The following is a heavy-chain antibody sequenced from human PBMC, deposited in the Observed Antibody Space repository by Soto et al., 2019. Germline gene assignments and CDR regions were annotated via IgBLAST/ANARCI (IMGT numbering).Heavy chain of an antibody. Sequence: PGGSLRLSCAASGFAFSSYGIHWVRQAPGKGLEWVAVISHDGSIYSYADSVAGRLDISRDNSKSMVYVDMISLRPDDTAVYYCAKEVGASDTAVLGFFYYGVDVWGQGTTVTVSS. CDR3: AKEVGASDTAVLGFFYYGVDV. J-gene: IGHJ6*02. CDR1: GFAFSSYG. D-gene: IGHD5-18*01. CDR2: ISHDGSIY. V-gene: IGHV3-30*18.